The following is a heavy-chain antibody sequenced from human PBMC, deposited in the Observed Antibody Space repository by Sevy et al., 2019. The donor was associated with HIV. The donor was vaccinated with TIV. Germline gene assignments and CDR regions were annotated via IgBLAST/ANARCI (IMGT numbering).Heavy chain of an antibody. Sequence: ASVKVSCQASGYTFSNYGVTWVRQAPGQGLEWMGWISGYNGNTKYAQKFQDRVIMTTDTATGTAYMELRSLRSDDTAVYYCVRDESFSLIVVDPDYWGQGTLVTVSS. CDR2: ISGYNGNT. V-gene: IGHV1-18*01. CDR3: VRDESFSLIVVDPDY. D-gene: IGHD3-22*01. CDR1: GYTFSNYG. J-gene: IGHJ4*02.